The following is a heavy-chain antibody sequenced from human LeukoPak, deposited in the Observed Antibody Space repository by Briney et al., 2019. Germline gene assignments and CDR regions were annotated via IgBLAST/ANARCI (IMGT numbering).Heavy chain of an antibody. J-gene: IGHJ4*02. D-gene: IGHD5-18*01. CDR3: ARESSGYSYGYSSFDY. Sequence: SVKVSCKASGGTFSSYAISWVRQAPGQGLEWMGGIIPIFGTANYAQKFQGRVTITADKSTSTAYTELSSLRSEDTAVYYCARESSGYSYGYSSFDYWGQGTLVTVSS. CDR2: IIPIFGTA. V-gene: IGHV1-69*06. CDR1: GGTFSSYA.